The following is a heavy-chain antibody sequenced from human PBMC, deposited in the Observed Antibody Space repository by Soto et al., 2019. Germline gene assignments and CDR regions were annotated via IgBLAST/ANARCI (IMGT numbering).Heavy chain of an antibody. V-gene: IGHV1-69*13. CDR1: GGTFSSYA. Sequence: GASVKVSCKASGGTFSSYAISWVRQAPGQGLEWMGGIIPIFGTANYAQKFQGRVTITADESTSTAYMELISLRSEDTAVYYCARDVRGYSYGYVFDYWGQGTLVTVSS. D-gene: IGHD5-18*01. CDR2: IIPIFGTA. J-gene: IGHJ4*02. CDR3: ARDVRGYSYGYVFDY.